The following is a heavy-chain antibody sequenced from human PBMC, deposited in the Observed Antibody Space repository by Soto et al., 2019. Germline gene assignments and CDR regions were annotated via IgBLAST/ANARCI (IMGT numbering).Heavy chain of an antibody. V-gene: IGHV3-23*01. J-gene: IGHJ1*01. Sequence: GGSLRLSCAASGFTFSSYAMSWVRQAPGKGLEWVSAISGSGGSTYYADSVKGRFTISRDNSKNTLYLQMNSLRAEDTAVYYCAKDSYGDPTAEYFQHWGQGTLVTVSS. CDR2: ISGSGGST. CDR3: AKDSYGDPTAEYFQH. CDR1: GFTFSSYA. D-gene: IGHD4-17*01.